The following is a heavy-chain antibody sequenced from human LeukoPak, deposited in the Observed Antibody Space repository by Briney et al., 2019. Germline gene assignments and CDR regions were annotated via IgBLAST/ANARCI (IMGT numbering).Heavy chain of an antibody. CDR1: GYTFTSYS. D-gene: IGHD2-15*01. CDR3: ARASYCSDGSCYSDY. J-gene: IGHJ4*02. CDR2: ISAYNGNT. V-gene: IGHV1-18*01. Sequence: ASVKVSCKASGYTFTSYSISWVRQAPGQGLEWRGWISAYNGNTIYAQKVKGRVTMTTDTSTSTAYMELRSLKSDDTAVYYCARASYCSDGSCYSDYWGQGTLVTVSS.